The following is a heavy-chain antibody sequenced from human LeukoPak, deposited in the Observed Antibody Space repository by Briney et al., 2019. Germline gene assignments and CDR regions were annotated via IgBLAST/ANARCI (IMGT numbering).Heavy chain of an antibody. V-gene: IGHV3-21*01. J-gene: IGHJ4*02. CDR1: GFTFSSYS. CDR3: AREPHGGGYGGTPDY. D-gene: IGHD4-23*01. CDR2: ISSSSSYI. Sequence: PGGSLRLSCAASGFTFSSYSMNWVRQAPGKGLEWVSSISSSSSYIYYADSVKGRFTISRDNAKNSLYLQMNSLRAEDTAVYYCAREPHGGGYGGTPDYWGQGTLVTASS.